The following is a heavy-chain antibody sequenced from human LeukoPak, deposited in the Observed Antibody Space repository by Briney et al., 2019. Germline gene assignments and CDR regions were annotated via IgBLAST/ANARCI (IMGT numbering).Heavy chain of an antibody. CDR3: AREWRGAHYFDY. Sequence: RASVKVSCKASGGTFSRYAISWVRQAPGQGLEWMGGIIPIFGTANYAQKFQGRVTITADKSTSTAYMELSSLRSEDTAVYYCAREWRGAHYFDYWGQGTLVTVSS. V-gene: IGHV1-69*06. CDR1: GGTFSRYA. CDR2: IIPIFGTA. J-gene: IGHJ4*02. D-gene: IGHD1-26*01.